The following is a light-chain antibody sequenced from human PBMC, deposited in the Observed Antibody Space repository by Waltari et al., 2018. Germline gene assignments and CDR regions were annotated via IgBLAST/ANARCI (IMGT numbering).Light chain of an antibody. V-gene: IGLV2-14*03. CDR2: DFT. J-gene: IGLJ1*01. Sequence: QSALTQPASVSGSPGQSITISCTGTSSDVGGYNFVSWYQQHPGKVPKLIIYDFTNRPSGVSTRFSGSKSGNTASLTISGLQAEDEADYYCSAYTTSSTYVFGTGTKVTVL. CDR1: SSDVGGYNF. CDR3: SAYTTSSTYV.